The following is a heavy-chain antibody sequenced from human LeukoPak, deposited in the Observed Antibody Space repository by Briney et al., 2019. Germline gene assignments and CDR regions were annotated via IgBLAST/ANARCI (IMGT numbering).Heavy chain of an antibody. CDR1: GGTFSSYA. CDR3: ARAELGGAHYYNYYMDV. CDR2: IIPIFGTA. D-gene: IGHD3-16*01. V-gene: IGHV1-69*05. J-gene: IGHJ6*03. Sequence: GSSVKVSCKASGGTFSSYAISWVRQAPGQGLEWMGGIIPIFGTANYAQKFQGRVTITTDESTSTAYMELSSLRSEDTAVYYCARAELGGAHYYNYYMDVWGKGTTVTVSS.